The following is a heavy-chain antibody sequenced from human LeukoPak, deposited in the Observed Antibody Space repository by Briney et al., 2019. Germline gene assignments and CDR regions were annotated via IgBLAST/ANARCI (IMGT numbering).Heavy chain of an antibody. CDR2: ISYSGST. J-gene: IGHJ6*03. CDR3: ARRSSSSGYYYYMDV. D-gene: IGHD6-6*01. CDR1: GGSINSNNYF. V-gene: IGHV4-39*01. Sequence: PSETLSLTCTVSGGSINSNNYFWGWFRQPPGKGLEWIGSISYSGSTYYNPSVQSRVTISEDTSRNQFFLKLTSLTAADTAVFYCARRSSSSGYYYYMDVWGKGTTVTVSS.